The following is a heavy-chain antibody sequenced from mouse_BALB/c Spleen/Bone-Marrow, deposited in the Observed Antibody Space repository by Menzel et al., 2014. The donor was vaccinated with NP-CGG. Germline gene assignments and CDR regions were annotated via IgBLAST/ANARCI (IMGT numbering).Heavy chain of an antibody. D-gene: IGHD1-1*02. CDR3: TRQRGVYAMDY. J-gene: IGHJ4*01. CDR2: ISNGGNYT. Sequence: EVQVVESGGGLVKPGGSLKLSCAASGFTFSSYGVSWVRQTPEKRLEGVATISNGGNYTYYPDSVKGRFTISRDNAKNTLYLQMSSLRSEDTAMYYCTRQRGVYAMDYWGQGTSVTVSS. CDR1: GFTFSSYG. V-gene: IGHV5-9-3*01.